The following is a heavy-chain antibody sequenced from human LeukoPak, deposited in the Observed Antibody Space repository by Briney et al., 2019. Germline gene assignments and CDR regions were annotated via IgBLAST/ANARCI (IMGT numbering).Heavy chain of an antibody. Sequence: GASVKVSCKASGGTFISYAISWVRQAPGQGLEWMGGIIPIFGTANYARKFQGRVTITADESTSTAYMELSSLRSEDTAVYYCARAGDCSSTSCYYYYYMDVWGKGTTVTVSS. CDR1: GGTFISYA. V-gene: IGHV1-69*13. J-gene: IGHJ6*03. CDR2: IIPIFGTA. D-gene: IGHD2-2*01. CDR3: ARAGDCSSTSCYYYYYMDV.